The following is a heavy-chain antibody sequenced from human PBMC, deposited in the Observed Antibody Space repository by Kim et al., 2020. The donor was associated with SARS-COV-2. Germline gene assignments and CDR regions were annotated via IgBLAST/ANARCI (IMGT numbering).Heavy chain of an antibody. V-gene: IGHV4-59*01. CDR1: SDSFSAYY. Sequence: SETLSLTCTVSSDSFSAYYWSWIRQFPGKGLEWIGYIFYSGNTNFSPSLESRVTISWDTSRSQFSLDLTSVTEADTAVYYCARSEGRASWHQFDYWGQGILVAVSS. J-gene: IGHJ4*02. CDR2: IFYSGNT. CDR3: ARSEGRASWHQFDY.